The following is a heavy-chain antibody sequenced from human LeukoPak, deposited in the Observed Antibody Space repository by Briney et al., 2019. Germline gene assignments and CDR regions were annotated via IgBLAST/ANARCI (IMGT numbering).Heavy chain of an antibody. CDR1: GFTFSSYA. CDR2: ISGSGGST. CDR3: ASHYYDSSGYYPPWYYYMDV. V-gene: IGHV3-23*01. J-gene: IGHJ6*03. Sequence: GGSLRLSCAASGFTFSSYAMSWVRQAPGKGQEWVSAISGSGGSTYYADSVKGRFTISRDNSKNTLYLQMNSLRAEDTAVYYCASHYYDSSGYYPPWYYYMDVWGKGTTVTVSS. D-gene: IGHD3-22*01.